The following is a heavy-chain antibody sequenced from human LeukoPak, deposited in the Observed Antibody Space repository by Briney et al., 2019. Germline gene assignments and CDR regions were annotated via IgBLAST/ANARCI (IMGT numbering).Heavy chain of an antibody. J-gene: IGHJ5*02. Sequence: ASVKVSCKASGYTFSEYYLHWVRQAPGQGLEWMGWINPSSGNPNSAQKFQGRVTMTRDTSITTAYMELSRLRSDDTAEYYCARARKEIGYAGWFDPWGQGTLVTVSS. D-gene: IGHD5-12*01. V-gene: IGHV1-2*02. CDR3: ARARKEIGYAGWFDP. CDR1: GYTFSEYY. CDR2: INPSSGNP.